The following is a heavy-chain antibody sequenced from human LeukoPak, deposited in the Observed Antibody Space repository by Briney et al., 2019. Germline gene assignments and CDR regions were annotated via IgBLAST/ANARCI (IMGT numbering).Heavy chain of an antibody. CDR1: GFTFSNYE. CDR2: ISNFGDII. V-gene: IGHV3-48*03. D-gene: IGHD1-26*01. J-gene: IGHJ3*02. CDR3: ARYTESYPHDAFDI. Sequence: GGSLRLSCAASGFTFSNYEMNWVRQAPGKGLEWISHISNFGDIIHYADSVEGRFTISRDNDKNSIYLQMNSLRAEDTAVYYCARYTESYPHDAFDIWGQGTMVTVSS.